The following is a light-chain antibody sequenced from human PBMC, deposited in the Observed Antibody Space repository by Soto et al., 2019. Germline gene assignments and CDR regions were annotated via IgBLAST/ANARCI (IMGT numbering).Light chain of an antibody. J-gene: IGKJ2*01. CDR1: QGISSY. Sequence: DIQLTQSPSFLSASVGDRVTITCRARQGISSYLAWYQQKPGKAPKLLIYAASTLQSGVPSRFIGSVSGTEFTITISRLQPEDFATSHCKKLNSYPHYPFGQGTKLEIK. CDR2: AAS. V-gene: IGKV1-9*01. CDR3: KKLNSYPHYP.